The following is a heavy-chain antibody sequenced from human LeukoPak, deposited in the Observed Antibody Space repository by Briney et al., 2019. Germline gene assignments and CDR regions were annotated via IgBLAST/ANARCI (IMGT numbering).Heavy chain of an antibody. D-gene: IGHD3-3*01. V-gene: IGHV4-34*01. CDR2: INHSGST. CDR1: GGSFSGYY. CDR3: ARKPRSITIFGVVTRVYNWFDP. J-gene: IGHJ5*02. Sequence: PSETLSLTCAVYGGSFSGYYWSWIRQPPGKGLEWIGEINHSGSTNYNPSLKSRVTISVDTSKNQFSLKLSSVTAADTAVYYCARKPRSITIFGVVTRVYNWFDPWGQGTLVTVSS.